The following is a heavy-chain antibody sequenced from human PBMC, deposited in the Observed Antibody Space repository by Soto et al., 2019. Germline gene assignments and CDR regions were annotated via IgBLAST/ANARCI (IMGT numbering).Heavy chain of an antibody. Sequence: ASLKVSCKASGYTFTSYGISWVRQAPGQGLEWMGWISAYNGNTNYAQKLQGRVTMTTDTSTSKAYMELRSLRSDDTAVYYCARDRDTTIVAGSDGFDIWGQGTLVTVSS. D-gene: IGHD3-22*01. CDR1: GYTFTSYG. CDR2: ISAYNGNT. CDR3: ARDRDTTIVAGSDGFDI. J-gene: IGHJ4*01. V-gene: IGHV1-18*04.